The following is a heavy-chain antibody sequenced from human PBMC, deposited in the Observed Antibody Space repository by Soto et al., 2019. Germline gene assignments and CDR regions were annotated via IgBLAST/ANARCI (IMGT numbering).Heavy chain of an antibody. CDR1: GVSINSRGYY. Sequence: SETLSLTCTVSGVSINSRGYYWGWIRQPPGKGLEWIESMFYSGTTYYNPSLKSRITIAVDSSKNQFSLSLSSVTAADTAFYHCARKEDGYNRLFDYWGQGILVTVSS. V-gene: IGHV4-39*01. CDR3: ARKEDGYNRLFDY. J-gene: IGHJ4*02. D-gene: IGHD5-12*01. CDR2: MFYSGTT.